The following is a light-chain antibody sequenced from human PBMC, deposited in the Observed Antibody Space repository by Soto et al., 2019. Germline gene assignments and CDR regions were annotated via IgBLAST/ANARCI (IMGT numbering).Light chain of an antibody. V-gene: IGLV3-1*01. Sequence: SYELTQPPSVSVSPGQTATITCSGDKLGDKYACWYQQKPGQSPLLVIYQDTKRPSGIPERFSGSNSGNTATLTISGTQAMDEADYYCQAWDSNTASVVFGGGTQLTVL. J-gene: IGLJ2*01. CDR3: QAWDSNTASVV. CDR1: KLGDKY. CDR2: QDT.